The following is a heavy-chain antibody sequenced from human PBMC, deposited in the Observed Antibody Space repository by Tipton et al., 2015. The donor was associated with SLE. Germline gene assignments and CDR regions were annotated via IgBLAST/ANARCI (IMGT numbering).Heavy chain of an antibody. CDR1: GGSFSSHY. D-gene: IGHD2-15*01. CDR2: IYYSGST. CDR3: ARVVDSGWFDP. Sequence: LRLSCAVYGGSFSSHYWSWIRQPPGKGLEWIGYIYYSGSTNYNPSLKSRVTISVDTSKNQFSLKLSSVTAADTAVYYCARVVDSGWFDPWGQGTLVTVSS. V-gene: IGHV4-59*11. J-gene: IGHJ5*02.